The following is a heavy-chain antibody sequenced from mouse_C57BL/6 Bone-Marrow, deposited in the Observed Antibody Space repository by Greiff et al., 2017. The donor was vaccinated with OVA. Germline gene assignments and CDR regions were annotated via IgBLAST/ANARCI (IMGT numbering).Heavy chain of an antibody. D-gene: IGHD1-1*01. J-gene: IGHJ2*01. V-gene: IGHV1-72*01. Sequence: QVQLQQSGAELVKPGASVKLSCKASGYTFTSYWMHWVKQRPGRGLEWIGRIDPNSGGTKYNEKFKSKATLTVDKPSSTAYMQLSSLTSEDSAVYYCARGGDSITTVVEASYYFDYWGQGTTLTVSS. CDR2: IDPNSGGT. CDR1: GYTFTSYW. CDR3: ARGGDSITTVVEASYYFDY.